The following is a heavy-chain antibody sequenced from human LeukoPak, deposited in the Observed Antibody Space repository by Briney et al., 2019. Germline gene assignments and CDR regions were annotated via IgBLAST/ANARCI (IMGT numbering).Heavy chain of an antibody. CDR2: IRSKANSYAT. Sequence: GGALKLSCAASGFTFSGSAMHWVRQASGKGLEWVGRIRSKANSYATAYAASVKGRFTISRDDSNNTVYLQMNSLKTEDTAVYYCTAYGEYDAFDIWGQGTMVTVSS. J-gene: IGHJ3*02. D-gene: IGHD4-17*01. CDR3: TAYGEYDAFDI. CDR1: GFTFSGSA. V-gene: IGHV3-73*01.